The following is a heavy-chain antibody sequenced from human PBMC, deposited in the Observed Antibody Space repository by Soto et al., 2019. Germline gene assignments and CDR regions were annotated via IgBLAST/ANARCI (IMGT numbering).Heavy chain of an antibody. J-gene: IGHJ6*02. Sequence: ASVKVSCKASGYTFTGYYMHWVRQAPGQVLEWMGWINPNSGGTNYAQKFQGWVTMTRDTSISTAYMELSRLRSDDTAVYYCARGTRDYYYYYGMDVWGQGTTVTVSS. CDR1: GYTFTGYY. V-gene: IGHV1-2*04. CDR3: ARGTRDYYYYYGMDV. CDR2: INPNSGGT. D-gene: IGHD4-17*01.